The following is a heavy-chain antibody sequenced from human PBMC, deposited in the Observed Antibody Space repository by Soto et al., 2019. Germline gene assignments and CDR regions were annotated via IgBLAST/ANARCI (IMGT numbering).Heavy chain of an antibody. J-gene: IGHJ4*02. Sequence: GASVKVSCKASGYAFSRYAIHWVRQAPGQGLEWMAWINVANGNTKFSEKFQGRVTITRDTSASTVYMEMSILISEDTAVYYCARGIDYTFWSGYYNYFDYWGQGTLVTVSS. CDR3: ARGIDYTFWSGYYNYFDY. V-gene: IGHV1-3*01. CDR2: INVANGNT. CDR1: GYAFSRYA. D-gene: IGHD3-3*01.